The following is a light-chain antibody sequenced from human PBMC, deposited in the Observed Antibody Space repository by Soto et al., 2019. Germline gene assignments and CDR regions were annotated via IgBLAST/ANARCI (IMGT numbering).Light chain of an antibody. V-gene: IGKV3-15*01. CDR3: QQYNNWPPWT. CDR1: QSVGSD. Sequence: EIVMTQSPATLSVSPGERATLSCMASQSVGSDLAWYQQRPGQAPRLLIYGASTRATGIPARFSGSGSGTEFTLTISSLQSEDFAVYYCQQYNNWPPWTFGQGTKVEIK. CDR2: GAS. J-gene: IGKJ1*01.